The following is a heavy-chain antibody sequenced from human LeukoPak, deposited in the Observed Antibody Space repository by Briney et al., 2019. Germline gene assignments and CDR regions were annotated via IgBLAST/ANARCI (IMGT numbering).Heavy chain of an antibody. CDR2: ISGSGGST. D-gene: IGHD3-3*01. Sequence: GGSLRLSCAASGFTFSSYAMSWVRQAPGKGLEWVSAISGSGGSTYYADSVKGRFTISRDNSKNTLYLQMNSLRAEDTAVYYCAKELRITIFGVVIGHAFDIWGQGTMVTVSS. CDR1: GFTFSSYA. CDR3: AKELRITIFGVVIGHAFDI. J-gene: IGHJ3*02. V-gene: IGHV3-23*01.